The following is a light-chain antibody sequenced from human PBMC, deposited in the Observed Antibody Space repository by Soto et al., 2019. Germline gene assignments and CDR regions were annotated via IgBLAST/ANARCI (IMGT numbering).Light chain of an antibody. CDR2: DAS. V-gene: IGKV3-11*01. Sequence: PGERATLSCRASQSVGTYLAWYQQKPGQSPRLLIYDASNRATGIPARFSGSGSGTDFTLTISSLEPADVAVYYCQQRTIWPRTFGQGTKVEIK. CDR3: QQRTIWPRT. CDR1: QSVGTY. J-gene: IGKJ1*01.